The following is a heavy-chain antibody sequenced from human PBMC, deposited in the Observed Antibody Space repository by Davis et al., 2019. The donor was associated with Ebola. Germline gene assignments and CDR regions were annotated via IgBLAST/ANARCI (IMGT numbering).Heavy chain of an antibody. CDR1: GFTFDDYA. Sequence: SLKISCAASGFTFDDYAMHWVRQAPGKGLEWVSGISWNSGSIGYADSVKGRFTISRDNAKNSLYLQMNSLRAEDTALYYCARDLYYYDSSGYSYYFDYWGQGTLVTVSS. J-gene: IGHJ4*02. CDR3: ARDLYYYDSSGYSYYFDY. V-gene: IGHV3-9*01. CDR2: ISWNSGSI. D-gene: IGHD3-22*01.